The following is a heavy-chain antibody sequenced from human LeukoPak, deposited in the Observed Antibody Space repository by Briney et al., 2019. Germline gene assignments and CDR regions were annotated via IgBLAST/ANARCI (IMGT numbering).Heavy chain of an antibody. Sequence: PSETLSLTCTVSGGSISSYYGSWIRLPPGKGLEWIGYIYYSGSTNYNPSLKSRVTISVDTSKNQFSLKLSSVTAADTAVYYCARQSPRITIFGVGYYYYMDVWGKGTTVTVSS. CDR1: GGSISSYY. D-gene: IGHD3-3*01. J-gene: IGHJ6*03. CDR3: ARQSPRITIFGVGYYYYMDV. V-gene: IGHV4-59*01. CDR2: IYYSGST.